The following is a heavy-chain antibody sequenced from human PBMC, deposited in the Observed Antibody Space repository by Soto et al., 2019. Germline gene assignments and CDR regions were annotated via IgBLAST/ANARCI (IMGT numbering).Heavy chain of an antibody. CDR2: ISYDGSNK. CDR3: AKDTYYHDSSGYYVFDY. Sequence: PGGSLRLSCADSGFTFTDYGMHWVRQAPGKGLEWVAVISYDGSNKNYADPVKGRFTISRDNSKNTLYLQMNSLRAEDTAVYYCAKDTYYHDSSGYYVFDYWGQGTLVTVSS. J-gene: IGHJ4*02. V-gene: IGHV3-30*18. CDR1: GFTFTDYG. D-gene: IGHD3-22*01.